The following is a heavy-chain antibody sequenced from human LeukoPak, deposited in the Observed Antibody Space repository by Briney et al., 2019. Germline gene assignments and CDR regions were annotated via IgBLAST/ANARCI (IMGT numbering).Heavy chain of an antibody. V-gene: IGHV4-39*01. Sequence: SETLSLTCTVSGGSISSSHYYWGWIRQTPGKGLEWIGSVYNSGDTYYNPSLKSRVTISVDTSKNQFSLKLSSVTAADTAMYYCVSRPDKVSNNWDQGTLVTVSP. CDR3: VSRPDKVSNN. D-gene: IGHD4-4*01. J-gene: IGHJ4*02. CDR2: VYNSGDT. CDR1: GGSISSSHYY.